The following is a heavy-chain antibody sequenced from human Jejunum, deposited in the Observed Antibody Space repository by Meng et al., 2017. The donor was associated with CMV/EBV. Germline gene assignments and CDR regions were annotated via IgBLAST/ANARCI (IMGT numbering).Heavy chain of an antibody. Sequence: CAAAGWTVSNDYLAWVRQAPGKGLEWVSVIYSTGGTYYADSVRGRFAISRDKSSNTVFLQMNNLRAEDAAVYYCARTNLHTHMDVWGQGTTVTVSS. CDR1: GWTVSNDY. CDR2: IYSTGGT. V-gene: IGHV3-53*01. J-gene: IGHJ6*02. D-gene: IGHD4-11*01. CDR3: ARTNLHTHMDV.